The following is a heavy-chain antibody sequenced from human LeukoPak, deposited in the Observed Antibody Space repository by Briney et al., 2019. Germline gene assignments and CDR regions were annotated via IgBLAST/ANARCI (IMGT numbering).Heavy chain of an antibody. CDR2: ISWNGDSL. CDR3: VRDLEDCSAGSCSFEAFNWFDP. Sequence: PGGSLRLSCAPSGFTFDDYAMHWVRQAPGKGLEWVSGISWNGDSLGYADSVKGRFTISRDNAKNSLYLQMNSLRVEDTAVYYCVRDLEDCSAGSCSFEAFNWFDPWGQGTLVTVSS. CDR1: GFTFDDYA. D-gene: IGHD2-15*01. J-gene: IGHJ5*02. V-gene: IGHV3-9*01.